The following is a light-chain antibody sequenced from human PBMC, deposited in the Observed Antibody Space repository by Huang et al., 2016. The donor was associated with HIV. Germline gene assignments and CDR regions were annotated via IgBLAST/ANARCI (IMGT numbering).Light chain of an antibody. V-gene: IGKV3-20*01. CDR3: QQYSGSPLT. CDR1: QSIGSTY. Sequence: EIVLPQSPGTLSLSPGERAALSCRASQSIGSTYLAWYQQKPGQSPRLLIYGASARATGIPDRFSGSGSGTDFTLTISRLEPEDFAVYFCQQYSGSPLTFGGGTKVEFK. CDR2: GAS. J-gene: IGKJ4*01.